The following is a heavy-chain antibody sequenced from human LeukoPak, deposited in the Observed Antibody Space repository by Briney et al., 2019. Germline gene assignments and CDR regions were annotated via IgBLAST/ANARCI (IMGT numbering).Heavy chain of an antibody. V-gene: IGHV3-23*01. CDR1: GFTFSSYA. CDR3: AKDRFGYCSSTSCPNYFDY. Sequence: GGSLRLSCAASGFTFSSYAMSWVRQAPGKGLEWVSAISGSGGSTYYADSVKGRFTISRDNSKNTLYLQMNSLRAEDTAVYYCAKDRFGYCSSTSCPNYFDYWGQGTLVTVSS. CDR2: ISGSGGST. D-gene: IGHD2-2*03. J-gene: IGHJ4*02.